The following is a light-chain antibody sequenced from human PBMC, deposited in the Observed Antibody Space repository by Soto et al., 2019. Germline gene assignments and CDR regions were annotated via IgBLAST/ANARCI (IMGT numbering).Light chain of an antibody. CDR3: QQLNSYPYT. CDR2: AAS. J-gene: IGKJ2*01. CDR1: QGISSY. V-gene: IGKV1-9*01. Sequence: DIQLTQSPSFLSSSVGHRVTITCRASQGISSYLAWYQQKPGKAPKLLIYAASTLQSGVPSRFSGSGSGTEFTLTISSLQPEDFATYSCQQLNSYPYTFGQGTKLEIK.